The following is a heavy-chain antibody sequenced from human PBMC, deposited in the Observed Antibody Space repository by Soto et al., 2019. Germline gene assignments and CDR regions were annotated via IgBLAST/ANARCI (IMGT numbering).Heavy chain of an antibody. Sequence: EVQLLESGGGLVQPGGSLRLSCAASGFTFSSYAMSWVRQAPGKGLEWVSAISGSGGSTYYADSVKGRFTISRDNSKNTLYLQMNSQRAEDTAVYYCAKDRRAWIVVVTAPNDYFDIWGQGTMVTVSS. CDR2: ISGSGGST. D-gene: IGHD2-21*02. CDR3: AKDRRAWIVVVTAPNDYFDI. CDR1: GFTFSSYA. J-gene: IGHJ3*02. V-gene: IGHV3-23*01.